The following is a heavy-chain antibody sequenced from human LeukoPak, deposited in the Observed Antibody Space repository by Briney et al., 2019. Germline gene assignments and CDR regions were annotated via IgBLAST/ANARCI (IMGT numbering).Heavy chain of an antibody. D-gene: IGHD3-16*01. CDR2: ISAYNGNT. V-gene: IGHV1-18*01. Sequence: ASVKVSCKASGYTFTSYGISWVRQAPGQGLEWMGWISAYNGNTNYAQKLQGRVTMTTDKSTSTAYMELSSLRSEDTAVYYCARDNDSRDPPHFDYWGQGTLVTVSS. CDR3: ARDNDSRDPPHFDY. CDR1: GYTFTSYG. J-gene: IGHJ4*02.